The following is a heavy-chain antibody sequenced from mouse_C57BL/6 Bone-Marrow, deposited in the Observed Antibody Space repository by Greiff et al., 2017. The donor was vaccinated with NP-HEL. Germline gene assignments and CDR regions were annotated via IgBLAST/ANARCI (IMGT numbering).Heavy chain of an antibody. CDR2: IDPENGDT. V-gene: IGHV14-4*01. CDR3: TTYYGDYDEGGAMDY. CDR1: GFNIKDDY. D-gene: IGHD2-13*01. Sequence: EVQLQQSGAELVRPGASVKLSCTASGFNIKDDYMHWVKQRPEQGLEWIGWIDPENGDTEYASKFQGKATITADTSSNTAYLQLSSLTSEDTAVYYCTTYYGDYDEGGAMDYWGQGTSVTVSS. J-gene: IGHJ4*01.